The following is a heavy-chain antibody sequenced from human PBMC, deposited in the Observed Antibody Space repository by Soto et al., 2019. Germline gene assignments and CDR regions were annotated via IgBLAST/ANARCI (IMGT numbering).Heavy chain of an antibody. V-gene: IGHV3-21*01. D-gene: IGHD6-13*01. CDR2: ISSSSSYI. CDR3: ARDGAAAADD. Sequence: EVQLVESGGGLVKPGGSLRLSCAASGFTFSSYSMNWVRQAPGKGLEWVSSISSSSSYIYYADSVKGRFTISRDNAENSLYLQMNSLRAEDTAVYYCARDGAAAADDWGQGTLVTVSS. J-gene: IGHJ4*02. CDR1: GFTFSSYS.